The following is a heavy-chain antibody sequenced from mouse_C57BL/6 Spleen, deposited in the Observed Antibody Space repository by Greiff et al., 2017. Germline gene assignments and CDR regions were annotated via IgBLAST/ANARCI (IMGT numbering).Heavy chain of an antibody. J-gene: IGHJ4*01. CDR3: ARADSNYGYAMDY. Sequence: VQLQASGAELARPGASVKLSCKASGYTFTSYGISWVKQRPGQGLEWIGEIYPRSGNTYYNEKFKGKATLTADKSSSTAYMELRSLTSEDSAVYFCARADSNYGYAMDYWGQGTSVTVSS. V-gene: IGHV1-81*01. CDR2: IYPRSGNT. CDR1: GYTFTSYG. D-gene: IGHD2-5*01.